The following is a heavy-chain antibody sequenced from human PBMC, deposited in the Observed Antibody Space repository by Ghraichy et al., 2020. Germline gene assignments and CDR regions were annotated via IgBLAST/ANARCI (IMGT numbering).Heavy chain of an antibody. D-gene: IGHD1-26*01. V-gene: IGHV4-59*01. CDR2: FHYNGRP. CDR3: ARWDEGRRAFEM. Sequence: SETLSPTCSISGGSISGDFWSWIRQPPGKGLEWIGYFHYNGRPLQNPSLKSRVTMSVDTSKNQFSLKMISVTAADTGVYFCARWDEGRRAFEMWGQGTMVTVSS. CDR1: GGSISGDF. J-gene: IGHJ3*02.